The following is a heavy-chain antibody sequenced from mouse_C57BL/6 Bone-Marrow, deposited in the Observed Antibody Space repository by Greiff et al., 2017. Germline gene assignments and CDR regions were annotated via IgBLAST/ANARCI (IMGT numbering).Heavy chain of an antibody. CDR2: IYPTSGRT. Sequence: QVQLQQPGAELVKPGASVKMSCKASGYTFTSYWITWVKQRPGQGLEWIGDIYPTSGRTNYNEKFKSKAILTVDTSSNTASMQLSRLTSEDSAVCYGARSGPLGRSFDYWGQGTTLTVSS. D-gene: IGHD4-1*01. V-gene: IGHV1-55*01. CDR3: ARSGPLGRSFDY. J-gene: IGHJ2*01. CDR1: GYTFTSYW.